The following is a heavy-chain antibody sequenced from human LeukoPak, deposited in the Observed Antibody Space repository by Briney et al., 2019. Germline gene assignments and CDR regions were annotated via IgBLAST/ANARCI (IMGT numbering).Heavy chain of an antibody. CDR2: INSNSGGT. V-gene: IGHV1-2*02. CDR1: GYTFTSYG. J-gene: IGHJ4*02. D-gene: IGHD2-21*01. CDR3: ARQIVSGSMGCDF. Sequence: GASVKVSCKASGYTFTSYGISWVRQAPGQGLEWMGWINSNSGGTIFAQKFQGRVTMARDTSIRTAYMELSRLRSDDTAVYYCARQIVSGSMGCDFWGQGTLVTVSS.